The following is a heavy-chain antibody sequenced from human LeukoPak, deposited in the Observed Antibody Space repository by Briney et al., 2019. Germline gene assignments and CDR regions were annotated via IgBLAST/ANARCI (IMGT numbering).Heavy chain of an antibody. CDR2: ISYDGSNK. CDR3: ARIKQWELLDAFDI. CDR1: GFTFSSYA. D-gene: IGHD1-26*01. J-gene: IGHJ3*02. V-gene: IGHV3-30-3*01. Sequence: GGSLRLSCAASGFTFSSYAMRWVRQAPGKGLEWVAVISYDGSNKYYADSVKGRFTISRDNSKNTLYLQMNSLRAEDTAVYYCARIKQWELLDAFDIWGQGTMVTVSS.